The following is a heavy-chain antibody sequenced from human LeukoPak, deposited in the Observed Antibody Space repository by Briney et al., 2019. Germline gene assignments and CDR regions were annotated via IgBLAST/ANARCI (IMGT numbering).Heavy chain of an antibody. Sequence: PSETLSLTCAVYGGSFSGYYWSWIRQPPGKGLEWIGEINRSGSTNYNPSLKSRVTISVDTSKNQFSLKLSSVTAADTAVYYCARVSGYSGFDWGQGTLVTVSS. CDR3: ARVSGYSGFD. D-gene: IGHD5-12*01. CDR1: GGSFSGYY. V-gene: IGHV4-34*01. J-gene: IGHJ4*02. CDR2: INRSGST.